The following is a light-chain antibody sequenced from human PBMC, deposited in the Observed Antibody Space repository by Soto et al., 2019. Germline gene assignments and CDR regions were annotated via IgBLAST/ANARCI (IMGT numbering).Light chain of an antibody. CDR2: GAS. CDR1: QSVTNSY. J-gene: IGKJ4*01. Sequence: EIVLTQSPGTLSLSPGERATLSCRASQSVTNSYLAWYQQKPGQAPRILIYGASSRATGIPDRFSGSGSGTDFTLTVSRLEPEDFAVYYCQQYGSSPFTFGGGTKVDIK. V-gene: IGKV3-20*01. CDR3: QQYGSSPFT.